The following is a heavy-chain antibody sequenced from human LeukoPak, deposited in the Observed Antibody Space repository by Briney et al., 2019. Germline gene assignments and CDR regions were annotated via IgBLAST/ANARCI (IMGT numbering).Heavy chain of an antibody. V-gene: IGHV3-30-3*01. CDR3: ARGVTSPTPDFQH. CDR1: GFTFSSYA. J-gene: IGHJ1*01. D-gene: IGHD3-10*01. CDR2: ISYDGSNK. Sequence: GGPLRLSCAASGFTFSSYAMHWVRQAPGKGLEWVAVISYDGSNKYYADSVKGRFTISRDNSKNTLYLQMNSLRAEDTAVYYCARGVTSPTPDFQHWGQGTLVTVSS.